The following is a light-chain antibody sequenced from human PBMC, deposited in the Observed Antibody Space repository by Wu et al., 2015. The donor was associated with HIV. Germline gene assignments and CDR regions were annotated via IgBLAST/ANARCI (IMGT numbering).Light chain of an antibody. CDR1: QSISSY. Sequence: EIVLTQSPATLSLSPGERATLFCRASQSISSYLAWYQHKPGQAPRLLIYDASNRVSGIPARFSGSGSGTDFTLTINSLESEDFAVYYCQQRSSWPRTFGQGTKVEI. CDR3: QQRSSWPRT. V-gene: IGKV3-11*01. J-gene: IGKJ1*01. CDR2: DAS.